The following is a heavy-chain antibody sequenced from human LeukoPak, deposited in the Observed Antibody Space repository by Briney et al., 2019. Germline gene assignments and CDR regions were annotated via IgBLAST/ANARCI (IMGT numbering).Heavy chain of an antibody. J-gene: IGHJ4*02. Sequence: PGGSLRLSCAASGFNFEDYTMHWVRQTPGKGLEWVSLINWDGGSTYYADSVKGRFTISRDNSKNSLYLQMNSLRAEDTALYYCAKGPRDGYNYAIGYWGQGTLVTVSS. CDR2: INWDGGST. CDR3: AKGPRDGYNYAIGY. D-gene: IGHD5-24*01. CDR1: GFNFEDYT. V-gene: IGHV3-43D*04.